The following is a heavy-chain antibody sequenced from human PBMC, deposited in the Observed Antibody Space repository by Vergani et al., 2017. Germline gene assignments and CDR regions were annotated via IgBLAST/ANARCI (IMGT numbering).Heavy chain of an antibody. V-gene: IGHV3-73*02. CDR1: GFTFSGSA. J-gene: IGHJ6*02. Sequence: EVQLVESGGGLVQPGGSLKLSCAASGFTFSGSAMHWVRQASGKGLEWVGRIRSKANSYATAYAASVKGRFTISRDDSKNTAYLQMNSLRAEDTAVYYCASCIAVANYYYYYGMDVWGQGP. CDR3: ASCIAVANYYYYYGMDV. D-gene: IGHD6-19*01. CDR2: IRSKANSYAT.